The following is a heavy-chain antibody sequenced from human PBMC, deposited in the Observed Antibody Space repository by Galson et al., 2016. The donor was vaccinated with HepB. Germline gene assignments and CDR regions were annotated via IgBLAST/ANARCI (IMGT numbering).Heavy chain of an antibody. J-gene: IGHJ4*02. Sequence: TLSLTCTVSGGSLSSGSYYWSWIRQPAGKGLEWIGRIFTSGSTNYNPPLQSRVTISEDASKTQFSLKLRSVTAADTAVYYCASLFELGAVVNWGQGTLVTVSS. CDR1: GGSLSSGSYY. CDR3: ASLFELGAVVN. V-gene: IGHV4-61*02. CDR2: IFTSGST. D-gene: IGHD1-26*01.